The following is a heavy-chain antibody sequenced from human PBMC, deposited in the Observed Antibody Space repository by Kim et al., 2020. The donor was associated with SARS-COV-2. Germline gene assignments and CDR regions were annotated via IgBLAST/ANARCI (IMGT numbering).Heavy chain of an antibody. J-gene: IGHJ3*01. D-gene: IGHD3-10*01. CDR2: LSGDSASV. V-gene: IGHV3-9*01. CDR1: GFAFGDYA. Sequence: GGSLRLSCAASGFAFGDYAMHWVRQVPGKGLEWVLGLSGDSASVSYLDSVRDRFAVSRDNVKNIFYLEMSALRSEDTALYFCAKGLLRGVLLMDYDAFDLWGQGTWVSVSS. CDR3: AKGLLRGVLLMDYDAFDL.